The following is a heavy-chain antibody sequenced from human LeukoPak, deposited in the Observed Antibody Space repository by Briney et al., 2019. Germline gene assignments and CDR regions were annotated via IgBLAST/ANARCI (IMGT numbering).Heavy chain of an antibody. Sequence: GASVKVSCKASGYTFTSYYMHWVRQAPGQGLEWMGIINPSGGSTSYAQKFQGRVTMTRDMSTSTVYMELSSLRSEDTAVYYCARVRESAAAVGQQLTRSYYYYMDDWGKGTTVTVSS. CDR2: INPSGGST. J-gene: IGHJ6*03. CDR1: GYTFTSYY. V-gene: IGHV1-46*01. D-gene: IGHD6-13*01. CDR3: ARVRESAAAVGQQLTRSYYYYMDD.